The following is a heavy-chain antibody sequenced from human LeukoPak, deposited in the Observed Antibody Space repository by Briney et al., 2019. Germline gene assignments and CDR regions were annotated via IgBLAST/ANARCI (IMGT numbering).Heavy chain of an antibody. CDR3: ARTIVVGNWFDP. CDR1: GFTFSSYR. V-gene: IGHV3-21*01. CDR2: ISSSSSYI. J-gene: IGHJ5*02. Sequence: GGSLRLSCAASGFTFSSYRMNWVRQAPGKGLEWVSSISSSSSYIYYADSVKGRFTISRDNAKNSLYLQMNSLRAEDTAVYYCARTIVVGNWFDPWGQGTLVTVSS. D-gene: IGHD3-22*01.